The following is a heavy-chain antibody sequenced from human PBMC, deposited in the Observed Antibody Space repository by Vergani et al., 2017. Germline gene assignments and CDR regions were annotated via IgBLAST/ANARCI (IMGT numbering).Heavy chain of an antibody. V-gene: IGHV4-59*01. CDR1: GGSISSYY. CDR3: ARDSPWYFDL. Sequence: QVQLQESGPGLVKPSETLSLTCTVPGGSISSYYWSWIRQPPGKGLEWIGYIYYSGSTNYNPSLKSRVTISVDTSKNQFSLKLSSVTAAYTAVYYCARDSPWYFDLWGRGTLVTVSS. J-gene: IGHJ2*01. CDR2: IYYSGST.